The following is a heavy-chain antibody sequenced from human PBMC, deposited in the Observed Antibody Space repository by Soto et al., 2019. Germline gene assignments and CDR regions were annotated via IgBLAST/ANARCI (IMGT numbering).Heavy chain of an antibody. CDR1: GFTLNDFG. J-gene: IGHJ4*02. CDR3: AREKWFGQTPFDS. V-gene: IGHV1-18*01. Sequence: AAVKVSCKASGFTLNDFGVSWVRQAPGQGLEWMGWISGYDGNTNFAQKYEGRVTMTIDSSTSTAYMELRNLRSDDTAMYYCAREKWFGQTPFDSWGQGTLVTVSS. D-gene: IGHD3-10*01. CDR2: ISGYDGNT.